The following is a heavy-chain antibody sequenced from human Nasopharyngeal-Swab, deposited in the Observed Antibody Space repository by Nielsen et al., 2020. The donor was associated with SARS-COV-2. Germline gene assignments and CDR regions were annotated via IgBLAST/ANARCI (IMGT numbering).Heavy chain of an antibody. V-gene: IGHV3-21*01. Sequence: GGSLRLSCAASGFTFSSYSMNWVRQAPGKGLEWVSSISSSSSYIYYADSVKGRFTISRDNAKNSLYLQMNSLRAEDTAVYYCAREVPYSGHDDAFDLWGQGTMVTVSS. D-gene: IGHD5-12*01. CDR3: AREVPYSGHDDAFDL. CDR2: ISSSSSYI. CDR1: GFTFSSYS. J-gene: IGHJ3*01.